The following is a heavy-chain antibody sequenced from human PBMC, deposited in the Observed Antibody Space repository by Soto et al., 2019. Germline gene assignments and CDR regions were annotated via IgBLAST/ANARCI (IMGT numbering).Heavy chain of an antibody. CDR2: INPTDGST. CDR3: ARGQGTDGSNGVCYSRPRLDY. D-gene: IGHD2-8*01. J-gene: IGHJ4*02. CDR1: GYRKVNNY. Sequence: VKLSCKESGYRKVNNYSCWVQQAHGQGLEWMGMINPTDGSTDYTQRFQGRVTMTRDTSISTASLELSRLTPDDTAVYYCARGQGTDGSNGVCYSRPRLDYWGQGTLVTVSS. V-gene: IGHV1-2*02.